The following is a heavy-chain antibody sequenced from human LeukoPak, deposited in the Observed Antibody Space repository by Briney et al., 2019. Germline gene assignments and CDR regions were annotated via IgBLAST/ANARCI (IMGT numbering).Heavy chain of an antibody. CDR3: ARDRWGQLPYFDL. Sequence: GSSVKVSCKASGGTYSSYAISWLRQAPGQGREWMGGIIPIFGTANYAQKFQGRVTITADESTSTAYMELSSLTSEDTAVYYCARDRWGQLPYFDLWGQGTLVTVSP. V-gene: IGHV1-69*01. CDR2: IIPIFGTA. J-gene: IGHJ4*02. D-gene: IGHD2-2*01. CDR1: GGTYSSYA.